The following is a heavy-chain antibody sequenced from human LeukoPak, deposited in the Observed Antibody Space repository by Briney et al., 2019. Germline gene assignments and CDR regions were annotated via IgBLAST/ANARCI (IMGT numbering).Heavy chain of an antibody. Sequence: SVKVSCKGSGGTFSSYTISWVRQAPGQGLEWMGRIIPILGIANYAQKFQGRVTITADKSTSTAYMELSSLRSEDTAVYYCARGDYYDSSGNDAFDIWGQGTMVTVSS. CDR3: ARGDYYDSSGNDAFDI. CDR1: GGTFSSYT. V-gene: IGHV1-69*02. J-gene: IGHJ3*02. CDR2: IIPILGIA. D-gene: IGHD3-22*01.